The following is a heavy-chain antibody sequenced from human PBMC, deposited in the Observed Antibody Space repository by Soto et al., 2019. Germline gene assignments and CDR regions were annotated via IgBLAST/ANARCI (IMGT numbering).Heavy chain of an antibody. D-gene: IGHD2-15*01. CDR2: IIPIFGTA. Sequence: QVQLVQYGAEVKKPGSSVKVSCKASGGTFSSYAISWVRQAPGQGLEWMGGIIPIFGTANYAQKFQGRVTITADEATSTAYMELSSLRSEDTAVYYCARTGAGYCSGGSCYDWFDPWGQGTLVTVSS. J-gene: IGHJ5*02. CDR1: GGTFSSYA. CDR3: ARTGAGYCSGGSCYDWFDP. V-gene: IGHV1-69*12.